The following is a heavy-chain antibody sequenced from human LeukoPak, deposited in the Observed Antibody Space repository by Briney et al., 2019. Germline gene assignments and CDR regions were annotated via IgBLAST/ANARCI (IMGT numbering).Heavy chain of an antibody. CDR1: GYTFTGYY. J-gene: IGHJ4*02. D-gene: IGHD3-22*01. V-gene: IGHV1-2*02. CDR2: INPNSGGK. CDR3: ARVPPTPYDNYYFDY. Sequence: ASVTVSCKASGYTFTGYYMHWVRQAPGQGLEWMGWINPNSGGKNYAQKFQGRVTMTRDTSISTAYMELSRLRSDDTAVYYCARVPPTPYDNYYFDYWGQGTLVTVSS.